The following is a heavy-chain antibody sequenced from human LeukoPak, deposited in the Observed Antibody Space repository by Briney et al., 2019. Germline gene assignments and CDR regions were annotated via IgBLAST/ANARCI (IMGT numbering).Heavy chain of an antibody. D-gene: IGHD1-26*01. J-gene: IGHJ4*02. Sequence: SETLSLTCGVYGVSFSNDYWSWIRQPPGKGLEWIGEINRSGSTNYNPSLKRRVSISMDTSRSHFSLKMTSVTAADTAVYYCARGVGAETAGNYWGQGTLVTVSS. CDR2: INRSGST. CDR1: GVSFSNDY. V-gene: IGHV4-34*01. CDR3: ARGVGAETAGNY.